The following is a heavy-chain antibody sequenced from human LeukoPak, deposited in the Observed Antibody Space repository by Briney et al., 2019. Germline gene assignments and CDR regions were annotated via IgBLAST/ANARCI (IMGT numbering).Heavy chain of an antibody. CDR3: ARALGSSSWYGVYDY. CDR1: GYTFTGYY. D-gene: IGHD2-2*01. V-gene: IGHV1-2*02. CDR2: INPNSGGT. J-gene: IGHJ4*02. Sequence: RASVKVSCKASGYTFTGYYIQWVRQAPGQGLEWMGWINPNSGGTNYAQKFQGRVTMTRDTSISTAYMELNRLTSDDTAVYYCARALGSSSWYGVYDYWGQGALVTVSS.